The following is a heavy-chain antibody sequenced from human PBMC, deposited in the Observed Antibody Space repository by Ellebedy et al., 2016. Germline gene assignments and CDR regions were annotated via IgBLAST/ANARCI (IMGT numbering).Heavy chain of an antibody. CDR1: GYNFSTYD. D-gene: IGHD5/OR15-5a*01. J-gene: IGHJ1*01. CDR2: MSPKSGKT. V-gene: IGHV1-8*01. Sequence: ASVKVSXXASGYNFSTYDINWVRQAPGQGLEWMGWMSPKSGKTGLAQKFQDRFTMTRDSSITTAYMDLSSLTSDDTAVYYCARCPPESVTKELWGQGTLITVSS. CDR3: ARCPPESVTKEL.